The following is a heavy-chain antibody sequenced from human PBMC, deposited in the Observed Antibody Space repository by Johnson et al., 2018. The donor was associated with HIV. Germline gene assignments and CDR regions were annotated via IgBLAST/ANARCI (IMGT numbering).Heavy chain of an antibody. CDR1: GFTFSSYA. D-gene: IGHD6-19*01. V-gene: IGHV3-52*01. J-gene: IGHJ3*02. Sequence: VQLVESGGGVVQPGRSLRLSCAASGFTFSSYAMHWVCQAPEKGLEWVADIKCDGSEKYYVDSVKGRLTISRDNAKNSLYLQVNSLRAEDMTVYYCARERTYSSGYAFDIWGQGTMVTVSS. CDR2: IKCDGSEK. CDR3: ARERTYSSGYAFDI.